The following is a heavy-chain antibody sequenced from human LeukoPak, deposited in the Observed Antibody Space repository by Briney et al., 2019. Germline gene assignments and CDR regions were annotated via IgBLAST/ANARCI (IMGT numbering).Heavy chain of an antibody. J-gene: IGHJ6*03. CDR3: ARVHVDIVVVPAARFTYYYYMDV. CDR1: GFMFSSYW. D-gene: IGHD2-2*01. CDR2: IKQDGSEK. Sequence: GGSLRLFCAASGFMFSSYWMSWVRQAPGKGLEWVANIKQDGSEKYYVDSVKGRFTISRDNAKNSLYLQMNSLRAEDTAVYYCARVHVDIVVVPAARFTYYYYMDVRGKGTTVTISS. V-gene: IGHV3-7*01.